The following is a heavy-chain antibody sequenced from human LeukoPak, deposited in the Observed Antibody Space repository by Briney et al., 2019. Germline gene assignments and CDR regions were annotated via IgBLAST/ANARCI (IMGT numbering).Heavy chain of an antibody. CDR3: ARHAYGSGSYRFDY. D-gene: IGHD3-10*01. V-gene: IGHV4-39*01. Sequence: SETLSLTCTVSGGSISTGFYYWAWIRQPPGKGLDWIGSIYYGGDTYYNPSLKSRVTISVDTSKNQFSLKLNSVTAADTAVYYCARHAYGSGSYRFDYRGQGTLVTVSS. J-gene: IGHJ4*02. CDR1: GGSISTGFYY. CDR2: IYYGGDT.